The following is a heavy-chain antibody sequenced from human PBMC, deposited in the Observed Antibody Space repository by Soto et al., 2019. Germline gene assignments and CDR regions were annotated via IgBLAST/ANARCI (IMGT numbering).Heavy chain of an antibody. CDR2: ISAYDGDT. V-gene: IGHV1-18*01. CDR1: GYTFNSYG. D-gene: IGHD1-26*01. CDR3: ARSSGTSYIWFDP. J-gene: IGHJ5*02. Sequence: QVQLVQSGAEVKKPGASVKVSCKASGYTFNSYGISWLRQAPGLGLEWMGWISAYDGDTKYAQKFQGRVTMTTDTSTSTVNMEVRSLRSDDTAVYYCARSSGTSYIWFDPWGQGTLVTVSS.